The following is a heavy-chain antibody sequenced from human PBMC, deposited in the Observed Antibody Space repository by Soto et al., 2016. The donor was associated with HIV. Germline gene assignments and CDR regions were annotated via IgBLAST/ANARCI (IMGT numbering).Heavy chain of an antibody. J-gene: IGHJ4*02. CDR3: ARGCSGGSCPENDY. D-gene: IGHD2-15*01. CDR1: GFSFTGDF. V-gene: IGHV1-2*02. Sequence: QDHLVQSGAEVKKPGASVRVSCKASGFSFTGDFIHWIRQAPGQGLEWMGWIKPNTGGTKYAQKFQGRVTLTRDTSISTAYMELSSLRSEDTAVYYCARGCSGGSCPENDYWGQGTLVTVSS. CDR2: IKPNTGGT.